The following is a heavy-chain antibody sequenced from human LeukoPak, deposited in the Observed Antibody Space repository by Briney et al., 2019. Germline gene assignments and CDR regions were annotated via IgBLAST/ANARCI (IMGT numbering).Heavy chain of an antibody. V-gene: IGHV4-34*01. J-gene: IGHJ6*02. CDR3: AKEMGGYFPNYGMDV. D-gene: IGHD5-12*01. CDR1: GGSFSGYY. Sequence: SETLSLTCAVYGGSFSGYYWSWIRQPPGKGLEWIGEINHSGSTNYNPSLKSRVTISVDTSKNQFSLKLSSVTAADTAVYYCAKEMGGYFPNYGMDVWGQGTTVTVSS. CDR2: INHSGST.